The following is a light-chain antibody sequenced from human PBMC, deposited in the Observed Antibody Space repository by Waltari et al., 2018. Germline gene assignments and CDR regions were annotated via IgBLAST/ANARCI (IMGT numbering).Light chain of an antibody. CDR1: SSDIGRYNY. CDR3: SSYTTTSSLLVV. CDR2: DVN. Sequence: QSALTQPASVSGSPGQSITISCTGTSSDIGRYNYVSWSQHHTGKAPKLMIFDVNNRPSGVSNRFSGSKSGNTASLTISGLQAEDEADYYCSSYTTTSSLLVVFGGGTKLTVL. J-gene: IGLJ2*01. V-gene: IGLV2-14*03.